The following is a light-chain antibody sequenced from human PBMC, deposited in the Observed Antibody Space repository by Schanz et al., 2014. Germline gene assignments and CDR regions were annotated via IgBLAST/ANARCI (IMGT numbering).Light chain of an antibody. CDR2: DAS. V-gene: IGKV1-5*01. Sequence: DIQMTQSPSTLSTSLGDRVTLTCRASQTINTWLAWYQQKPGKAPRLLIYDASNLVTGVPSRFSGSGSGTEFNLTISSLQPDDFATYYCQQYDTFPRTFGQGTKVEIK. J-gene: IGKJ1*01. CDR3: QQYDTFPRT. CDR1: QTINTW.